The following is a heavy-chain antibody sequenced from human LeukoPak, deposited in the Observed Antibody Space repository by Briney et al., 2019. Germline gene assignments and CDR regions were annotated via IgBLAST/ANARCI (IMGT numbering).Heavy chain of an antibody. J-gene: IGHJ4*02. D-gene: IGHD5-24*01. Sequence: GGSLRLSCAVSGFDITNKYMAWVRQAPGKGLEWVSSLSDSGDNTYYADSVKGRFTTSRDNSKNTLYLQMNSLRAEDTAIYYCAKGRARDGYIYWGQGILVTVSS. CDR3: AKGRARDGYIY. CDR2: LSDSGDNT. V-gene: IGHV3-23*01. CDR1: GFDITNKY.